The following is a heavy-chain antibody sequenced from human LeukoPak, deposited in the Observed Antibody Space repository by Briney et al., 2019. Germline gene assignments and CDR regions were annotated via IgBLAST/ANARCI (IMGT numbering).Heavy chain of an antibody. CDR2: IYYTGST. CDR1: GGSISSNGYY. J-gene: IGHJ4*02. D-gene: IGHD6-13*01. Sequence: ASETLSLTCTVSGGSISSNGYYWAWIRQPPGKGLEWIASIYYTGSTYYKPSLKSRVTISVDTSKNQFSLKLISVTAADTTIYYCARIAAAGDIDYWGQGTLVTVSS. V-gene: IGHV4-39*01. CDR3: ARIAAAGDIDY.